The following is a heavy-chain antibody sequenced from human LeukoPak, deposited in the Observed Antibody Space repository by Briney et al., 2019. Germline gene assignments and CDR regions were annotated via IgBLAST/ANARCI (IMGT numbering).Heavy chain of an antibody. V-gene: IGHV4-59*08. CDR1: GGSISSYY. D-gene: IGHD3-10*01. Sequence: SETLSLTCTVSGGSISSYYWSWIRQPPGKGLEWIGSIYYSGSTYYNPSLKSRVSISVDTSKNQFSLKLNSVTATDTAVYYCARHYGPWGQGTLVTVSS. CDR2: IYYSGST. CDR3: ARHYGP. J-gene: IGHJ4*02.